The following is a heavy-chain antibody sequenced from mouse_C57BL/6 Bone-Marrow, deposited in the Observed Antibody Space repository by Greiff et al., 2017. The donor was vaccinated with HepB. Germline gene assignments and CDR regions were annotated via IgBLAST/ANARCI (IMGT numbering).Heavy chain of an antibody. D-gene: IGHD2-5*01. CDR1: GYTFTGYW. CDR3: ARWDYSNYEGGAMDY. CDR2: LLPGGGIT. Sequence: VMLVESGAELMKPGASVKLSCKATGYTFTGYWIEWVKQRPGHGLEWIGELLPGGGITNNNEKFKGKATFTADTSSNTAYMQLSSLTTEDSAIYYCARWDYSNYEGGAMDYWGQGTSVTVSS. J-gene: IGHJ4*01. V-gene: IGHV1-9*01.